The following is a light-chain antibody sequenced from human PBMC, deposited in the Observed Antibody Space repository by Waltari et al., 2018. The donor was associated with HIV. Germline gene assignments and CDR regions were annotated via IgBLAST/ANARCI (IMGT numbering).Light chain of an antibody. CDR1: SSHIGAGYD. CDR2: DNN. J-gene: IGLJ2*01. CDR3: QSYDISRSYVV. V-gene: IGLV1-40*01. Sequence: QSVLTQPPSVSGAPGRRVTLSCTGSSSHIGAGYDVPWYQQLPGTAPKLLIYDNNNRPSGVPDRFSGSKSDTSASLAITGLQAEDEADYYGQSYDISRSYVVFGGGTKLTVL.